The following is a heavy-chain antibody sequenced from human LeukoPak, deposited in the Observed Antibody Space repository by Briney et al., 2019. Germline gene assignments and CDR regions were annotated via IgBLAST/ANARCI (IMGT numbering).Heavy chain of an antibody. CDR2: ISAYNGNT. Sequence: ASVKVSCKASGYTFTSYSISWVRQAPGQGLEWMGWISAYNGNTIYAQKVKGRVTMTTDTSTSTAYMELRSLKSDDTAVYYCARVYSYGYFDYWGQGTLVTVSS. CDR1: GYTFTSYS. V-gene: IGHV1-18*01. D-gene: IGHD5-18*01. CDR3: ARVYSYGYFDY. J-gene: IGHJ4*02.